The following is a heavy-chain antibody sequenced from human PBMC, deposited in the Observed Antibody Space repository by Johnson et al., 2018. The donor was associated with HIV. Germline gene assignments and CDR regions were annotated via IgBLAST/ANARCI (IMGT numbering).Heavy chain of an antibody. CDR3: ATRDPTYRPGAFEL. D-gene: IGHD1-14*01. CDR1: GFTFSDYY. CDR2: ISSSGSTI. V-gene: IGHV3-11*04. J-gene: IGHJ3*01. Sequence: QMLLVESGGGLVKPGGSLRLSCAASGFTFSDYYMSWIRQAPGKGLEWVSYISSSGSTIYYADSVKGRFIISRDNAKNSLYLQMNSLRAEDTAVYYCATRDPTYRPGAFELWGQGTMVTVSS.